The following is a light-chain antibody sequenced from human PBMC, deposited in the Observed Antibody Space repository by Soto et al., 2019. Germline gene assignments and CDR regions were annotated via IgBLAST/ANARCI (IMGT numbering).Light chain of an antibody. CDR3: CSYAGSYTEV. J-gene: IGLJ2*01. CDR1: SSDVGGYNY. CDR2: DVN. V-gene: IGLV2-11*01. Sequence: QSALTQPRSVSGSPGQSVTIYCTGTSSDVGGYNYVSWYQQHPGKAPKLMIYDVNKRPSGVPDRFSGSKSGNTASLTISGLQAEDEADYYCCSYAGSYTEVFGAGTKLTVL.